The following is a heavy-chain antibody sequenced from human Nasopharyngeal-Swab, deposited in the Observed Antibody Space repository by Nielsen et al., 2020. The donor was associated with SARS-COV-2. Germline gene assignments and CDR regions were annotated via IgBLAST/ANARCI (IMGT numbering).Heavy chain of an antibody. CDR2: INPNSGGT. J-gene: IGHJ3*02. Sequence: ASVKASCKASGYTFTGYYMHWVRQAPGQGLEWMGWINPNSGGTNYAQKFQGRVTMTRDTSISTAYMELSRLRSDDTAVYYCARDRSIAAAGTAFDIWGQGTMVTVSS. D-gene: IGHD6-13*01. V-gene: IGHV1-2*02. CDR1: GYTFTGYY. CDR3: ARDRSIAAAGTAFDI.